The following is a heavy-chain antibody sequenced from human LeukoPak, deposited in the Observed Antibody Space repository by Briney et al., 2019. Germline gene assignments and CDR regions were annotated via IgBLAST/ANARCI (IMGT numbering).Heavy chain of an antibody. J-gene: IGHJ6*02. Sequence: ASVKVSCKTSGGTFSSYAFSWVRQAPGQGLEWMGGIIPIFGTSSYAQKFQGRVTITADESTSTAYMGLTSLRSEDTAVYYCARDHYYGDRFSYNGMDVWGQGTTVTVSS. V-gene: IGHV1-69*13. CDR2: IIPIFGTS. D-gene: IGHD4-17*01. CDR3: ARDHYYGDRFSYNGMDV. CDR1: GGTFSSYA.